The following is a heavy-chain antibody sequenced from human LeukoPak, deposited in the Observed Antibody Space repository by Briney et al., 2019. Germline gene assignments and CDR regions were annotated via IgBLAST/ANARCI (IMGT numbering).Heavy chain of an antibody. CDR2: ISSSSSTI. CDR3: VRDNPRCCGVVPVNIDDF. D-gene: IGHD2-15*01. Sequence: PGGSLRLSCAASGFTFSSYSMNWVRQAPGKGLEWVSYISSSSSTIYYADSVKGRFTISRDNAKNSLSLQMHSLKAEDTAVYYCVRDNPRCCGVVPVNIDDFWGQGTLVTVSS. J-gene: IGHJ4*02. V-gene: IGHV3-48*01. CDR1: GFTFSSYS.